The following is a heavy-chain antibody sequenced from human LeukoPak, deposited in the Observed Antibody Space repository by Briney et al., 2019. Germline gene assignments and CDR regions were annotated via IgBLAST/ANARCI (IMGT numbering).Heavy chain of an antibody. D-gene: IGHD6-13*01. J-gene: IGHJ5*02. V-gene: IGHV4-34*01. Sequence: SETLSLTCAVYGGSFSGYYWSWIRQPPGKGLEWIGEINHSGSTNYNPSLKSRVTISVDTSKNQFSLKLSSVTAADTAVYYCAKERFSSWHSNWFDPWGQGTLVTVPS. CDR3: AKERFSSWHSNWFDP. CDR2: INHSGST. CDR1: GGSFSGYY.